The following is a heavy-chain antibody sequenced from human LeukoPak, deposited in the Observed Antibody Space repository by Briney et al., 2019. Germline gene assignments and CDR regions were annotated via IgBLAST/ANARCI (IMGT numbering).Heavy chain of an antibody. D-gene: IGHD2-15*01. Sequence: SQTLSLTCTVSGGSISSGSYYCSWIRQPAGKGLEWIGRIYTSGSTNYSPSLKSRVTISVDTSKNQFSLKLSSVTAADTAVYYCARRSCSGGTCYESRGWFDSWGQGTLVTVSS. CDR2: IYTSGST. CDR3: ARRSCSGGTCYESRGWFDS. CDR1: GGSISSGSYY. V-gene: IGHV4-61*02. J-gene: IGHJ5*01.